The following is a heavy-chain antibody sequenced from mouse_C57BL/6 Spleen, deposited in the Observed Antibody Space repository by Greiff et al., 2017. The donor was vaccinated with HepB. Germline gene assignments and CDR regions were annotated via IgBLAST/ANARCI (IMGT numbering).Heavy chain of an antibody. V-gene: IGHV1-22*01. CDR2: INPTNGGT. CDR1: GYTFTDYN. J-gene: IGHJ4*01. CDR3: ANYYGSRRGAMDY. Sequence: EVQLQQSGPELVKPGASVKMSCKASGYTFTDYNMHWVKQSHGKSLEWIGYINPTNGGTSYNQKFKGKATLTVNKSYSTAYMELRSLTSEDSAVYYCANYYGSRRGAMDYWGQGTSVTVSS. D-gene: IGHD1-1*01.